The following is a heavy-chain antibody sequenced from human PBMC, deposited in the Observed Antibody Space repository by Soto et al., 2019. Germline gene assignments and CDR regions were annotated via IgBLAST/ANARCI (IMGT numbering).Heavy chain of an antibody. Sequence: GLSAKVTCKQSLFTLHTYSIRWLHPAPGQSLEWMGFINAANGDTGYSQKFQGRVPIARDTTASTAYMEMSSLGSEDTAVYFCAGKGCLGSGIGVFDYWGQGTLVTVSS. CDR2: INAANGDT. CDR3: AGKGCLGSGIGVFDY. CDR1: LFTLHTYS. V-gene: IGHV1-3*01. D-gene: IGHD3-10*01. J-gene: IGHJ4*02.